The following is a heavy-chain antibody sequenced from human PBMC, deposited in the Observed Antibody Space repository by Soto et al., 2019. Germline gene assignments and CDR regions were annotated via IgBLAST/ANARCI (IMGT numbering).Heavy chain of an antibody. CDR3: ARQGVGALHGLVDV. CDR2: VHDSWGS. D-gene: IGHD1-26*01. CDR1: GGSISNYY. Sequence: QGPLQESGPGLVKPSETLSLSCTVSGGSISNYYWSWFRQTPGKGLEWIGYVHDSWGSNYNPSLKSRVAISLDTSKSQFSLKLTSVTATDTAVYSCARQGVGALHGLVDVWGQGTTVTVSS. V-gene: IGHV4-59*08. J-gene: IGHJ6*02.